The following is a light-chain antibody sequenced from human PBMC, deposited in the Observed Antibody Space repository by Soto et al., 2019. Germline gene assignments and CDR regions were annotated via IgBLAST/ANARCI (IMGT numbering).Light chain of an antibody. CDR1: QSISSY. CDR2: AAS. Sequence: DLQMTQSPSSLSASVGDRVTITCRASQSISSYLNWYQQKPGKAPKLLIYAASSLQSGVPSRFSDSGSGPDFTLTISSLQPEDFATYYCQQSYSTHLFGQGPKVEIK. CDR3: QQSYSTHL. J-gene: IGKJ1*01. V-gene: IGKV1-39*01.